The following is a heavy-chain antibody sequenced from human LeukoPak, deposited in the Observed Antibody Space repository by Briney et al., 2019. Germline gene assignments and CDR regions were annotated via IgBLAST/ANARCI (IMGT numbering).Heavy chain of an antibody. CDR2: INPNSGGT. V-gene: IGHV1-2*04. D-gene: IGHD1-26*01. CDR1: GYTFTGYY. CDR3: ARAFTGRSSYLYYYYGMDV. J-gene: IGHJ6*02. Sequence: ASVKVSCKASGYTFTGYYMHWVRQAPGQGLEWMGWINPNSGGTNYAQKFQGWVTMTRDTSISTAYMELSRLRSDDTAVYYCARAFTGRSSYLYYYYGMDVWGQGTTVTVSS.